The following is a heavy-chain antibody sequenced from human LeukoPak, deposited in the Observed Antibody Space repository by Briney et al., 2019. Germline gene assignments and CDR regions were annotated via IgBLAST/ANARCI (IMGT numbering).Heavy chain of an antibody. D-gene: IGHD3-10*01. CDR2: ISYDGSNK. CDR3: TSWRGSGSYGGYFDY. Sequence: GGSLRLSCAASGFTFSSYAMDWVRQAPGKGLECVAVISYDGSNKYYADSVKGRFTISRDNSKNTLYLQMNSLRAEDTAVYYCTSWRGSGSYGGYFDYWGQGTLVTVSS. V-gene: IGHV3-30-3*01. CDR1: GFTFSSYA. J-gene: IGHJ4*02.